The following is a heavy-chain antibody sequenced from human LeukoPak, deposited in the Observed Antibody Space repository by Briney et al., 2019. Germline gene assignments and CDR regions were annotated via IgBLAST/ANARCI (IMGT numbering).Heavy chain of an antibody. J-gene: IGHJ3*02. Sequence: GGSLRLSCAVSGFTLDDHGMSWVRQAPGKGLEWVSGINWNGGSTGYADSVKGRLTISRDNAKNSLYLQMNSLRAEDTALYHCARAVYYDFWSGSPDDAFDIWGQGTMVTVSS. CDR3: ARAVYYDFWSGSPDDAFDI. CDR2: INWNGGST. V-gene: IGHV3-20*01. CDR1: GFTLDDHG. D-gene: IGHD3-3*01.